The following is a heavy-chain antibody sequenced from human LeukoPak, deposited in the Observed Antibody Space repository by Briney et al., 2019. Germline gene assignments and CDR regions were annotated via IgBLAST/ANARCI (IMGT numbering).Heavy chain of an antibody. V-gene: IGHV3-53*01. J-gene: IGHJ4*02. D-gene: IGHD1-26*01. CDR2: IYSGGST. CDR1: GFTVSNNY. Sequence: PGGSLRLSCVVSGFTVSNNYMSWVRQAPRKGLEWVSLIYSGGSTYYADSVKGRFTISRDNSKNTVYLQMNSLRAEDTAVYYCARDRWDSGSYYVDWGQGTLVTVSS. CDR3: ARDRWDSGSYYVD.